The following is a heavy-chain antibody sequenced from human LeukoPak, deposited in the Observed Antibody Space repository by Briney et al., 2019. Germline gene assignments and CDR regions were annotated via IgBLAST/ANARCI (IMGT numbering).Heavy chain of an antibody. CDR1: GYSFTSYW. J-gene: IGHJ1*01. V-gene: IGHV1-18*04. CDR2: ISAYNGNT. Sequence: GESLKISCKGSGYSFTSYWIGWVRQAPGQGLEWMGWISAYNGNTNYAQKLQGRVTMTTDTSTSTAYMELRSLRSDDTAVYYCARRAVAGTGAFQHWGQGTLVTVSS. CDR3: ARRAVAGTGAFQH. D-gene: IGHD6-19*01.